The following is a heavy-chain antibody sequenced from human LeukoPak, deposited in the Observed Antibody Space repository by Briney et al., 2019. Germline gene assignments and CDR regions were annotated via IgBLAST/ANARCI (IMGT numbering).Heavy chain of an antibody. J-gene: IGHJ4*02. V-gene: IGHV4-31*03. Sequence: SQTLSLTCTVSGGSIRSGGDYWSWIRQHPGKGLEWFGSIYYSGSTNYHPSLESRVTISVDTSKNQFSLRLSSVTAADTAVYYCARIPGDYYDTQGDYWGQGTLVIVSS. D-gene: IGHD3-22*01. CDR3: ARIPGDYYDTQGDY. CDR1: GGSIRSGGDY. CDR2: IYYSGST.